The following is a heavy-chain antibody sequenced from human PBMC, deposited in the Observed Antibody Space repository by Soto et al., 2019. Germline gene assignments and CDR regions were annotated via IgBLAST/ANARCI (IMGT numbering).Heavy chain of an antibody. CDR2: IDPTDSFT. CDR3: ARPASGGSRDAFDV. D-gene: IGHD2-15*01. CDR1: EYKFTTFW. V-gene: IGHV5-10-1*01. J-gene: IGHJ3*01. Sequence: GESLKISCKASEYKFTTFWLNWVRQTPGKGLEWLGRIDPTDSFTNYSPPFEGHVTISVDRSISTAYLQWNSLQASDTAIYYCARPASGGSRDAFDVWGQGTTVTVSS.